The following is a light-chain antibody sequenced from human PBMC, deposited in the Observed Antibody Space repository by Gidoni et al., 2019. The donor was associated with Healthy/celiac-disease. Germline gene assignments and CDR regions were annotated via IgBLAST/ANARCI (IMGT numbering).Light chain of an antibody. Sequence: DIVLTQSPLSLPVTPGEPASISCRSRQRLLHSNGYNYLDWYLQKPGQSPQLLIYLGSNRASGVPDRFSGSGSGTDFTLKISRVEAEDVGVYYCMQALQTPYTFGQXTKLEIK. CDR3: MQALQTPYT. CDR2: LGS. CDR1: QRLLHSNGYNY. J-gene: IGKJ2*01. V-gene: IGKV2-28*01.